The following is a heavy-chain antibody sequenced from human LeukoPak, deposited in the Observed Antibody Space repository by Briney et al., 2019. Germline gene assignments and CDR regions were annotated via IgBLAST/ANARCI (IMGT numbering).Heavy chain of an antibody. V-gene: IGHV4-34*01. CDR3: ARGYYYGSGSYGY. Sequence: SETLSLTCAVYGGSFSGYYWSWIRQPPGKGLEWIGEINHSGSANYNPSLKSRVTISVDTSKNQFSLKLSSVTAADTAVYYCARGYYYGSGSYGYWGQGTLVTVSS. CDR1: GGSFSGYY. J-gene: IGHJ4*02. D-gene: IGHD3-10*01. CDR2: INHSGSA.